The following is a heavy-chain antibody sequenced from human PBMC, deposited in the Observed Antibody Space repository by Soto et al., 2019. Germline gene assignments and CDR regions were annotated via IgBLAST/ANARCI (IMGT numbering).Heavy chain of an antibody. J-gene: IGHJ4*02. CDR3: VKALYIWGVTGDY. CDR2: ITAGNGDT. Sequence: EVHLLESGGGLVQPGGSLRLACAASGFPFSDYGVSWVRQTPGKGLQWVSLITAGNGDTYYADSVKGRFTIYRDNSKNTLYLQMNNLRVEDSAIYYCVKALYIWGVTGDYWGQGALVTVAS. V-gene: IGHV3-23*01. D-gene: IGHD3-16*01. CDR1: GFPFSDYG.